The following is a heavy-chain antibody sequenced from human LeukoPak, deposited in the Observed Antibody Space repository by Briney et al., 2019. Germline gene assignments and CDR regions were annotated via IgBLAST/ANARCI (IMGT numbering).Heavy chain of an antibody. CDR3: AREYRGYDFWSGYYSGWFDP. V-gene: IGHV3-21*01. CDR2: ISSSSSYI. CDR1: GFTFSSYS. J-gene: IGHJ5*02. D-gene: IGHD3-3*01. Sequence: GGSLRLSCAASGFTFSSYSMNRVRRAPGKGLEWVSSISSSSSYIYYADSVKGRFTISRDNAKNSLYLQMNSLRAEDTAVYYCAREYRGYDFWSGYYSGWFDPWGQGTLVTVSS.